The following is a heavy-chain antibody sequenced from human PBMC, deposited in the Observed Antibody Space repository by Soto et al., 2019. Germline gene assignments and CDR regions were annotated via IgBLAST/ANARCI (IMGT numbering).Heavy chain of an antibody. D-gene: IGHD4-17*01. CDR1: GFTFSSYG. Sequence: QVQLVESGGGVVQPGRSLRLSCAASGFTFSSYGMHWVRQAPGKGLEWVAVISYDGSNKYYADSVKGRFTISRDNSKNTLDLQMNSLRAEDTAVYYCAKGMTTVTYGGDFDYWGQGTLVTVSS. CDR3: AKGMTTVTYGGDFDY. CDR2: ISYDGSNK. V-gene: IGHV3-30*18. J-gene: IGHJ4*02.